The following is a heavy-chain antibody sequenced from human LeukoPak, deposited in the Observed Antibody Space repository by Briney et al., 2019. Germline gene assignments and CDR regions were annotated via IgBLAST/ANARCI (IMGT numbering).Heavy chain of an antibody. J-gene: IGHJ6*03. D-gene: IGHD1-26*01. V-gene: IGHV3-30*18. Sequence: PGGSLRLSCAASGFTFSSYCMHWVRQAPGKGLEWVAVISYDGSNKYYADSVKGRFTISRDNSKNTLYLQLNSLRVEDTAVYYCAKNRGAGSHYYYHMNVWGKGTTVTVSS. CDR1: GFTFSSYC. CDR3: AKNRGAGSHYYYHMNV. CDR2: ISYDGSNK.